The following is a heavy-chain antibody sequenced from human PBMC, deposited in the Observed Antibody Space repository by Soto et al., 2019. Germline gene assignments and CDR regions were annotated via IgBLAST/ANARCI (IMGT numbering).Heavy chain of an antibody. CDR1: GFTFHNYA. J-gene: IGHJ4*03. CDR2: INGPGDDT. D-gene: IGHD3-16*01. V-gene: IGHV3-23*01. CDR3: ARKEEDDHVWGKSPLD. Sequence: WGSLRLSCAASGFTFHNYAIILCRHSPFKWFEWVSSINGPGDDTYYADSVKGRFTISRDNSKNTLYLQMNSLRAEDTALYYCARKEEDDHVWGKSPLDWGQGTLVTVSS.